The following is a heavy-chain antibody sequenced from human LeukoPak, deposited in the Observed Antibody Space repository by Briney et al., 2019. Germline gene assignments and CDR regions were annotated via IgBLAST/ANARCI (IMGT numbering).Heavy chain of an antibody. CDR3: ARDSNGYYDSSGYHYFDY. D-gene: IGHD3-22*01. CDR1: GYTFTSYG. V-gene: IGHV1-18*01. CDR2: ISAYNGNT. J-gene: IGHJ4*02. Sequence: ASVKVSCKASGYTFTSYGISWVRQAPGQGLEWMGSISAYNGNTNYAQKLQGRVTMTTDTSTSTAYMELRSLRSDDTAVYYCARDSNGYYDSSGYHYFDYWGQGTLVTVSS.